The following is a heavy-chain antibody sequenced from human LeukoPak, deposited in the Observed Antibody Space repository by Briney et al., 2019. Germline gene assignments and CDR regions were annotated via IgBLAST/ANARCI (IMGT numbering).Heavy chain of an antibody. Sequence: GESLKISCKGSGYRFSDYWIGWVRQMPGKGLEWMGVIYPSDSHNKYSPSFQGQVTISVDKSISTAHLQGSSLKASDTAIYYCARHGTPAAAGSVFDVWGQGTVVTVSS. V-gene: IGHV5-51*01. J-gene: IGHJ3*01. D-gene: IGHD6-13*01. CDR3: ARHGTPAAAGSVFDV. CDR2: IYPSDSHN. CDR1: GYRFSDYW.